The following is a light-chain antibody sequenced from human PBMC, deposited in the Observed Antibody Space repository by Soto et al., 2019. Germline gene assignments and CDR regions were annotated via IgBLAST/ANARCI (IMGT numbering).Light chain of an antibody. J-gene: IGLJ1*01. V-gene: IGLV3-1*01. CDR1: KLGDKY. CDR3: QAWDSSIFYV. CDR2: QDS. Sequence: YELTQPPSVSVSPGQTASITCSGDKLGDKYACWYQQKPGQSPVLVIYQDSKRPSGIPERFSGSNSGNTATLTISGTQAMDEADYYCQAWDSSIFYVFGTGTKLTVL.